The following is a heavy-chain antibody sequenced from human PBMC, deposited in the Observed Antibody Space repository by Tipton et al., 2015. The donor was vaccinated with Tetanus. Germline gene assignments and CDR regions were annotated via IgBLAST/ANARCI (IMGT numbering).Heavy chain of an antibody. CDR2: IYYTGNT. CDR3: ARRLIQNWFDP. J-gene: IGHJ5*02. CDR1: GSSITSTTHY. Sequence: TLSLTCTVSGSSITSTTHYWGWIRQAPGKGLEWIGYIYYTGNTYYNPSLKSRVTISVDTSKNQFSLKLTSLTAADTAVYYCARRLIQNWFDPWGQGTLVTVSS. V-gene: IGHV4-31*03. D-gene: IGHD2-8*01.